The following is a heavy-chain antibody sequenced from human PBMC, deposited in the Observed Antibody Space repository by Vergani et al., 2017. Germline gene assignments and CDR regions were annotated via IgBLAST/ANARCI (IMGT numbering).Heavy chain of an antibody. Sequence: EVQLVQSGAEVKKPGESLKISCKGSGYSFTSYWIGWVRQMPGKGLEWMGIIYPGDADTRYSPSFQGQVTISADKSISTAYLQWSSLKASDSAMYYCARHVGGDCSSTCCYSLDYWGQGTLVTVSS. J-gene: IGHJ4*02. CDR3: ARHVGGDCSSTCCYSLDY. CDR1: GYSFTSYW. CDR2: IYPGDADT. V-gene: IGHV5-51*01. D-gene: IGHD2-2*01.